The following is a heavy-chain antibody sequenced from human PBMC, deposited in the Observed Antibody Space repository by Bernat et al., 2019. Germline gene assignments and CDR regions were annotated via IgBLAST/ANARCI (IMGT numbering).Heavy chain of an antibody. CDR2: ISYDGRGT. V-gene: IGHV3-30*04. CDR1: GFIFSDYA. CDR3: ARGGWVSSSSLSNDAFDI. Sequence: QVQLVESGGGVVQPGRSLRLSCAASGFIFSDYAMHWVRQAPGKGLEWVAFISYDGRGTFYADSVKGRFTISRDNAKNSLYLQMNSLRAEDTAVYYCARGGWVSSSSLSNDAFDIWGQGTMVTVSS. D-gene: IGHD6-13*01. J-gene: IGHJ3*02.